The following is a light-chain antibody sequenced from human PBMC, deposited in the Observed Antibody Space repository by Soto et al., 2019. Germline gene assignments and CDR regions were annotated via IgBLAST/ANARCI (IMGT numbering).Light chain of an antibody. V-gene: IGKV1-39*01. Sequence: DIQMTQSPSSLSASLGDIVTITCRASQTINNYLHWYQQRPGEAPKLLIYSESNLQTGVPPRFRGSGSGTHFTLTILSLQHDDFATYYCQQSSSTPHTFGQGT. CDR2: SES. J-gene: IGKJ2*01. CDR3: QQSSSTPHT. CDR1: QTINNY.